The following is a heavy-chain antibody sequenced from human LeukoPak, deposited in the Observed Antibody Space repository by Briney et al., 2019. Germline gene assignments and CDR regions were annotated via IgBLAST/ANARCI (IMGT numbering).Heavy chain of an antibody. CDR3: ARHGVVGTADDAFDI. CDR1: GYSFTSYW. V-gene: IGHV5-51*01. J-gene: IGHJ3*02. D-gene: IGHD1-26*01. Sequence: GESLKISCKGSGYSFTSYWIGWVRQMPGKGLEWMGIIYPGDSDTRYSPSFQGQVIISADKSISTAYLQWGSLKASDTAMYYCARHGVVGTADDAFDIWGQGTMVTVSS. CDR2: IYPGDSDT.